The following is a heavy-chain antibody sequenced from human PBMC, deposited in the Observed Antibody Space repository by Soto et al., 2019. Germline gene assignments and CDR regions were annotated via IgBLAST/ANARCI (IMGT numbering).Heavy chain of an antibody. CDR1: GYTFTSYY. D-gene: IGHD3-22*01. V-gene: IGHV1-46*01. Sequence: QVQLVQSGAEVKKPGASVKVSCKASGYTFTSYYMHWVRQAPGQGLEWMGIINPSGGSTSYAQKFQGRVTMTRDTSTSTVYMELSSLRSEDTAVYYCAREPMIVVVTTGFSAAFDIWGQGTMVTVSS. J-gene: IGHJ3*02. CDR2: INPSGGST. CDR3: AREPMIVVVTTGFSAAFDI.